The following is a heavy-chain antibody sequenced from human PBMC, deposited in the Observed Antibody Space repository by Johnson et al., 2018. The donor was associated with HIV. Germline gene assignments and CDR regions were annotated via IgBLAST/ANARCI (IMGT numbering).Heavy chain of an antibody. CDR3: ARAPEVRGIDAFDI. CDR1: GFTFSNAW. V-gene: IGHV3-30-3*01. D-gene: IGHD3-10*01. J-gene: IGHJ3*02. CDR2: ISYDGSNK. Sequence: QVQLVESGGGLVQPGGSLILSCAASGFTFSNAWISWVRQAPGKGLEWVAVISYDGSNKYYADSVKGRFTISRDNSKNTLYLQMNSLRAEDTAVYYCARAPEVRGIDAFDIWGQGTIVTVSS.